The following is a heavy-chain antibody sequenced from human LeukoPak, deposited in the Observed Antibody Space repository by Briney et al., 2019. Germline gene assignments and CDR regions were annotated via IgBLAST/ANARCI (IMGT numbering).Heavy chain of an antibody. CDR3: ARDERDGGDTAMLGANNWFDP. CDR2: INPSGFST. J-gene: IGHJ5*02. D-gene: IGHD5-18*01. CDR1: GYTFTSYY. Sequence: ASVEVSCKASGYTFTSYYMHWVRQAPGQGLEWMGIINPSGFSTTYAQKFQGRVTMTRDTSTSTVYMELSSLRSEDTAVYYCARDERDGGDTAMLGANNWFDPWGQGTLVTVSS. V-gene: IGHV1-46*01.